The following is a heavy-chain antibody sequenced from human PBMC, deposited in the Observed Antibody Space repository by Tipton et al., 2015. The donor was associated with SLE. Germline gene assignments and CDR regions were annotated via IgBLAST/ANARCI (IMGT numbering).Heavy chain of an antibody. V-gene: IGHV3-49*04. D-gene: IGHD3-10*01. CDR1: GFTFGDYP. CDR3: TKTGIGGSFDI. Sequence: SLRLSCTASGFTFGDYPMSWVRQAPGKGLEWVGFIRSKGYGGTTEYAASVKGRFTISRDDSKSIAYLQMNSLKTEDTAVYYCTKTGIGGSFDIWGQGTMVTVSS. CDR2: IRSKGYGGTT. J-gene: IGHJ3*02.